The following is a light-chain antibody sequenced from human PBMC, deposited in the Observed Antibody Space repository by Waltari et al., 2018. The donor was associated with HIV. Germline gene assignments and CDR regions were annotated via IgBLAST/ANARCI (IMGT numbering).Light chain of an antibody. CDR1: SPNIGNHD. J-gene: IGLJ3*02. CDR2: GNN. V-gene: IGLV1-51*01. CDR3: GTWDSSLSAV. Sequence: QSVLTQPPSVSAAPGPTVTISCSGSSPNIGNHDVSWYQQLPGTAPKLLIYGNNKRPSGTPDRFSGSKSGTSATLGITGLQTGDEADYYCGTWDSSLSAVFGGGTKLTVL.